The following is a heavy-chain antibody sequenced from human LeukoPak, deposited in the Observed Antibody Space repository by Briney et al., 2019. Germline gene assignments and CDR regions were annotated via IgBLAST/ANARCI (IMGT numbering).Heavy chain of an antibody. CDR3: AREYCSSTSCYNFDY. Sequence: QPGGSLRLSCAASGFTFSSYAMSWVRQAPGKGLEWVSAISGGGGSTYYADSVKGRFTISRDNSKTTLYLQMNSLRAEDTAVYYCAREYCSSTSCYNFDYWGQGTLVTVSS. CDR1: GFTFSSYA. D-gene: IGHD2-2*02. J-gene: IGHJ4*02. V-gene: IGHV3-23*01. CDR2: ISGGGGST.